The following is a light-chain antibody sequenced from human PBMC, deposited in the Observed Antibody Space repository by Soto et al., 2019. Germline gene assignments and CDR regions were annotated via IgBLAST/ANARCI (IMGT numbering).Light chain of an antibody. CDR1: QGITSY. J-gene: IGKJ1*01. Sequence: DIQLTQSPSFLSASVGDRVTITCRASQGITSYLAWYQQKPGKAPKLLIYAASTLQSGVPSRFSGSGSGTEFTLTISSLQPEDFATYYCQQLNSYTRTTFGQGTKVDIK. CDR2: AAS. CDR3: QQLNSYTRTT. V-gene: IGKV1-9*01.